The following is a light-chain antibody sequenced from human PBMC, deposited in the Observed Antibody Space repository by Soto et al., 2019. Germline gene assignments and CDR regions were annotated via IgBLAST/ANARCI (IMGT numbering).Light chain of an antibody. CDR3: QSHDSSLSAVV. CDR2: DNS. CDR1: SSNIGAGYD. V-gene: IGLV1-40*01. Sequence: QLVLTQPPSVSGAPGQRVTISCTGTSSNIGAGYDVHWYQQLPGTAPKLLIFDNSNRPSGVPDRFSGSKSGTSASLAITGLQAEDEADYYCQSHDSSLSAVVFGGGTQLTVL. J-gene: IGLJ2*01.